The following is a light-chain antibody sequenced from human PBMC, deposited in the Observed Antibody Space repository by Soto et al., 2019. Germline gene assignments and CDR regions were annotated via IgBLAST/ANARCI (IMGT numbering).Light chain of an antibody. CDR1: RGIGDR. V-gene: IGKV1-5*01. CDR2: DAP. Sequence: DIQMTQSPSSLSAVVGDRVTITCRASRGIGDRLAWFQQKPGKAPNLLVYDAPSLESGVPSRFSGSGYGTEFNLTISSLQPDDFATYYCQQYKTYWTFGQGTKVDIK. CDR3: QQYKTYWT. J-gene: IGKJ1*01.